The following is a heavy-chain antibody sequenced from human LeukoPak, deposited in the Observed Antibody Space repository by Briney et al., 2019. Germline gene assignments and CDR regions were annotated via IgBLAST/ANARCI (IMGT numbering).Heavy chain of an antibody. Sequence: GGSLRLSCAASGFTFSNYGMHWVRQAPGKGLEWVAFIRYDGSNKYYADSVKGRFTISRDNSKNTLYLQMNSLRAEDTAVYYCAKVRTRGYCSSTSCRPFDLWGRGTLVTVSS. CDR3: AKVRTRGYCSSTSCRPFDL. V-gene: IGHV3-30*02. CDR1: GFTFSNYG. J-gene: IGHJ2*01. D-gene: IGHD2-2*01. CDR2: IRYDGSNK.